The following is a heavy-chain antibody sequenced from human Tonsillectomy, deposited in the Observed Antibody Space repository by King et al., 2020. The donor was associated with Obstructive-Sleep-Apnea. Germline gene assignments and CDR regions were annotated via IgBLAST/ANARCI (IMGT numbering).Heavy chain of an antibody. CDR3: VREDYGDFECAY. Sequence: LQLQESGPGLVKPSETLSLTCTVSGGSISSSDYYCGWFRQPPGKVLEWIGSIYYSGSTYYNPSLKSRVTISLDTSKNHFSLRLSSVTAADTAVYYCVREDYGDFECAYWGQGTLVTVSS. CDR2: IYYSGST. J-gene: IGHJ4*02. CDR1: GGSISSSDYY. V-gene: IGHV4-39*07. D-gene: IGHD4-17*01.